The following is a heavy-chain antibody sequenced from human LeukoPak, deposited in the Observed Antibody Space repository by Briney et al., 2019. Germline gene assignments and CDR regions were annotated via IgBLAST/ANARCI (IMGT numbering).Heavy chain of an antibody. CDR3: ARRWVNYYGSGSERYFDL. V-gene: IGHV4-4*02. Sequence: SETLSLTCTVSGGSIISSNWWSWVRQSPGKGLEWIGEIYQSGSTNYNPSLKSRVTISVDKSKNQFSLKLSSVTAADTAVYYCARRWVNYYGSGSERYFDLWGRGTLVTVSS. D-gene: IGHD3-10*01. CDR1: GGSIISSNW. CDR2: IYQSGST. J-gene: IGHJ2*01.